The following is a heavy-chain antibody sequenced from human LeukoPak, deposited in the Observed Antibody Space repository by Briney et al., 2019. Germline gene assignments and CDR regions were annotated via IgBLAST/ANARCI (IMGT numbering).Heavy chain of an antibody. CDR1: GGSISSSNW. V-gene: IGHV4-4*02. J-gene: IGHJ6*03. D-gene: IGHD1-7*01. CDR3: ARVVYNWNYVSYYYYYMDV. CDR2: IYHSGST. Sequence: PSETLSLTCAVSGGSISSSNWWSWVRQPPGKGLEWMGEIYHSGSTNYNPSLKSRVTISVDKSKNQFSLKLSSVTAADTAVYYCARVVYNWNYVSYYYYYMDVWGKGTTVTVSS.